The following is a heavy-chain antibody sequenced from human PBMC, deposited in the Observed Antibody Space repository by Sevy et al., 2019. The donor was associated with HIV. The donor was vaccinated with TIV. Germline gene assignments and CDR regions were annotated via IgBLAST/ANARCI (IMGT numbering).Heavy chain of an antibody. Sequence: SETLSLTCTVSGGSISSGGYYWSWIRQHPGKGLKWIGYIYYSGSTYYNPSLKSRFTISVDTSKNQFSLKLSSVTAADTAVYYCARVGGGGYPILGGLDGMDVWGQGTTVTVSS. J-gene: IGHJ6*02. CDR3: ARVGGGGYPILGGLDGMDV. CDR1: GGSISSGGYY. V-gene: IGHV4-31*03. CDR2: IYYSGST. D-gene: IGHD2-15*01.